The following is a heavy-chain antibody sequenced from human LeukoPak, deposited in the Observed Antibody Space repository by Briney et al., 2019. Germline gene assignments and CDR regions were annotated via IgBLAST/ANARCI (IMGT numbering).Heavy chain of an antibody. CDR2: ISSSSTGK. CDR3: ARGSDYGDYNNWFDP. V-gene: IGHV3-48*01. Sequence: GGSLRPSCAASGFIFSRNSMNWVRQAPGKGLEWVSHISSSSTGKYYTDSVKGRFTISRDNAKNSLYLQMNSLRAEDTAVYYCARGSDYGDYNNWFDPWGQGTLVTVSS. D-gene: IGHD4-17*01. J-gene: IGHJ5*02. CDR1: GFIFSRNS.